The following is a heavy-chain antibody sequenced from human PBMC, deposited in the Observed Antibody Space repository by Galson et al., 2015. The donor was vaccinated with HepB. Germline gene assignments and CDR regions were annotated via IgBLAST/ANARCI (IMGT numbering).Heavy chain of an antibody. Sequence: SLRLSCAASGFTFSSYAMSWVRQAPGKGLEWVSAISGSGGSTYYADSVKGRFTISRDNSKNTLYLQMNSLRAEDTAVYYCAKDWGSSWWHEYFQHWGQGTLVTVSS. J-gene: IGHJ1*01. CDR3: AKDWGSSWWHEYFQH. V-gene: IGHV3-23*01. CDR1: GFTFSSYA. CDR2: ISGSGGST. D-gene: IGHD6-13*01.